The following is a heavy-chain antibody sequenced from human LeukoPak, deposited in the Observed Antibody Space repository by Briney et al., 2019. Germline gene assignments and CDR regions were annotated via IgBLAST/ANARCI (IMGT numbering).Heavy chain of an antibody. Sequence: PGGSLRLSCAASGFTFSTNGMHWVRQAPGKGLEWVAVISYDGSNKDYADSVKGRFTISRDNSKNTLYVQMNSLRAEDTAVYYCAKDQTRSGSIVVPGTGGRVHYWGQGTLVTVSS. CDR1: GFTFSTNG. CDR3: AKDQTRSGSIVVPGTGGRVHY. J-gene: IGHJ4*02. V-gene: IGHV3-30*18. CDR2: ISYDGSNK. D-gene: IGHD6-13*01.